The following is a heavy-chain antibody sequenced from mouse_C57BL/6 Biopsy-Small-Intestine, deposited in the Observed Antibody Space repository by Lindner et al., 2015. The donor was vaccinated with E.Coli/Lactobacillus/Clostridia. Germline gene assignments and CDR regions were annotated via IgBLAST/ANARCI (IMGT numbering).Heavy chain of an antibody. CDR1: GFNIKDSL. V-gene: IGHV14-1*01. Sequence: VQLQESGAELARPGASVKLSCTASGFNIKDSLMHWVKQRPEQGLEWIGWIDPEDGETKYAPKFQDKATITADTSSNTAYLQLSSLTSEDTALYYCARELGLAYWGQGTLVTVSA. CDR3: ARELGLAY. J-gene: IGHJ3*01. CDR2: IDPEDGET. D-gene: IGHD4-1*01.